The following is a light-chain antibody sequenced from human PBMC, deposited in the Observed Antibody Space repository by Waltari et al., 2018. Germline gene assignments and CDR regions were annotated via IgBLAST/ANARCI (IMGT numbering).Light chain of an antibody. CDR3: QQYRTPPWT. CDR1: ENINNW. Sequence: DIQMTQSPSTMSASVGDRVTITCRASENINNWLARYQQKPGKAPKLLIQRASTLESGVSSRFSGSGSGTEFTLTISSLQPDDFATYSCQQYRTPPWTFGQGTKVEI. J-gene: IGKJ1*01. V-gene: IGKV1-5*03. CDR2: RAS.